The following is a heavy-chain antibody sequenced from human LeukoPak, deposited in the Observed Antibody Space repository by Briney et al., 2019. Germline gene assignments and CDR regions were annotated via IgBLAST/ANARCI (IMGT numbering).Heavy chain of an antibody. CDR1: GGSISSSSYY. V-gene: IGHV4-39*07. CDR3: ARRARGGPSLCFDY. D-gene: IGHD3-16*01. J-gene: IGHJ4*02. Sequence: PSETLSLTCTVSGGSISSSSYYWGWIRQPPGKGLEWIGSIYYSGSTYYNPSLKSRVTISVDTSKNQFSLKLSSVTAADTAVYYCARRARGGPSLCFDYWGQGTLVTVSS. CDR2: IYYSGST.